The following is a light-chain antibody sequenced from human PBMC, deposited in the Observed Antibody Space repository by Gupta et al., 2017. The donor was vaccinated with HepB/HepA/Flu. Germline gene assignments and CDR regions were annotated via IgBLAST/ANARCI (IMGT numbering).Light chain of an antibody. V-gene: IGKV1-39*01. Sequence: DIQMTQYPSSLSASVGDRVTITCRASQSISSFLNWYQQKPGKAPKLLIYAASSLQSGVPSRCSGSGSGTDFTLTISSLQPEEFATYYCQQSYSTPWTFGQGTKVEIK. CDR3: QQSYSTPWT. CDR1: QSISSF. J-gene: IGKJ1*01. CDR2: AAS.